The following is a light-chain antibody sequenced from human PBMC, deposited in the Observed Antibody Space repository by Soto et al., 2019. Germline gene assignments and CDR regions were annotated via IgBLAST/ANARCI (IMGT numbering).Light chain of an antibody. CDR3: AAWDDRLNAVV. J-gene: IGLJ2*01. CDR1: ASNIGSNS. Sequence: QSVLTQPPSASGTPGQRVTMSCSGSASNIGSNSGSWYRQVPGTASKLLIYSDNQRPSGVPDRFSGSKSGTSASLAISGLQSEDEADYYCAAWDDRLNAVVFGGGTKVTVL. CDR2: SDN. V-gene: IGLV1-44*01.